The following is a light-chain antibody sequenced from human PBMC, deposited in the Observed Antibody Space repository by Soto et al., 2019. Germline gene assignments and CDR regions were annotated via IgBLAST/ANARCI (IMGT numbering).Light chain of an antibody. CDR3: TSYTPSDTVV. V-gene: IGLV2-14*03. Sequence: QSVLTQPASVSGSPGQSITISCTGTSSDVGGYNFVSWYQQHPGKAPKVMIYDVSNRPSGVSNRFSGSKSGNTASLTISGLQAEDEADYYCTSYTPSDTVVFGGGTKLTVL. J-gene: IGLJ2*01. CDR1: SSDVGGYNF. CDR2: DVS.